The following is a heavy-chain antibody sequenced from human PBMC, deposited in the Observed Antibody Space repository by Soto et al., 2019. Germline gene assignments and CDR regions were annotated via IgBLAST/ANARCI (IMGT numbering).Heavy chain of an antibody. V-gene: IGHV3-15*01. CDR3: VEGWNDF. J-gene: IGHJ4*02. D-gene: IGHD1-1*01. CDR2: IKSKKDGGAR. Sequence: EVQVVESGGDLVEPGGSLRPSCVTSGFMFSSAWMSWVRQAPGKGLEWVARIKSKKDGGARDYAAPVNGRFSISRDDSKSTVYLQMNSLRAEDTALYYCVEGWNDFWGQGTLVTVSS. CDR1: GFMFSSAW.